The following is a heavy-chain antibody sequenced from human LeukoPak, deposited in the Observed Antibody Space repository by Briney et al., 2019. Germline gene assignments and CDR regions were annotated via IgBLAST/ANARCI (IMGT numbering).Heavy chain of an antibody. CDR2: IYHSGST. CDR1: GYSISSGYY. V-gene: IGHV4-38-2*02. D-gene: IGHD2-15*01. J-gene: IGHJ3*02. Sequence: PSETLSLTCTVSGYSISSGYYWGWIRQPPGKGLEWIGSIYHSGSTYYNPSLKSRVTISVDTSKNQFSLELSSVTAADTAVYYCARYSSGHDAFDIWGQGTKVTVSS. CDR3: ARYSSGHDAFDI.